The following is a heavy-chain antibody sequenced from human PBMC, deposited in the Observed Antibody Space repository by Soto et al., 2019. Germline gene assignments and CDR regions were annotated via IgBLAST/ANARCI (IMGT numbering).Heavy chain of an antibody. CDR3: AREIASTGFAFDI. V-gene: IGHV4-31*03. CDR2: IYYSGST. Sequence: QVQLQESGPGLVKPSQTLSLTCTVSGGSISSGGYYWSWIRQHPGKGLEWIGYIYYSGSTYYNPSLKSRVTISVDTSKNQCSLKLSSVTAADTAVYYCAREIASTGFAFDIWGQGTMVTVSS. J-gene: IGHJ3*02. CDR1: GGSISSGGYY.